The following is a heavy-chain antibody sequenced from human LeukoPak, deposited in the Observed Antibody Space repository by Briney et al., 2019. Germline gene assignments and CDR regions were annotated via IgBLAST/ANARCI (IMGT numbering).Heavy chain of an antibody. CDR3: ARTEGSTAATSGLD. D-gene: IGHD2-2*01. Sequence: ASVNLSRYSSGYTFTVYYLHWVRQPPGPGLGRMGLSTTKSSGTISSRKFQVRVTITRDTSITTVYMELSSLRSDDTAIYYCARTEGSTAATSGLDWGQGTLVTVSS. CDR1: GYTFTVYY. V-gene: IGHV1-2*02. CDR2: STTKSSGT. J-gene: IGHJ4*02.